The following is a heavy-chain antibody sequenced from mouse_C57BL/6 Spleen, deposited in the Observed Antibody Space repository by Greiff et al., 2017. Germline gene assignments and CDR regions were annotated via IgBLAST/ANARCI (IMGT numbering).Heavy chain of an antibody. CDR2: ISSGSSTI. J-gene: IGHJ4*01. CDR1: GFTFSDYG. CDR3: ARAYYDYDGDAMDY. V-gene: IGHV5-17*01. Sequence: EVQLVESGGGLVKPGGSLKLSCAASGFTFSDYGMHWVRQAPEKGLEWVAYISSGSSTIYYADTVKGRFTISRDNAKNTLFLQMTSLRSEDTAMYYCARAYYDYDGDAMDYWGQGTSVTVSS. D-gene: IGHD2-4*01.